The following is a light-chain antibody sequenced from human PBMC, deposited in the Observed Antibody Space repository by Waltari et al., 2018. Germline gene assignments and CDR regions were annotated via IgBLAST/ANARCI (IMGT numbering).Light chain of an antibody. CDR3: QQGNNFPPT. V-gene: IGKV1-12*01. CDR1: QDISNF. J-gene: IGKJ1*01. Sequence: DVQLTQSPSSVSASVGDRVTITCRASQDISNFLAWYQQKPGKAPKFLIYAASTLQTGVPSRFSGSGSGTEFTLTISGLQPEDFAAYFCQQGNNFPPTFGQGTEVQI. CDR2: AAS.